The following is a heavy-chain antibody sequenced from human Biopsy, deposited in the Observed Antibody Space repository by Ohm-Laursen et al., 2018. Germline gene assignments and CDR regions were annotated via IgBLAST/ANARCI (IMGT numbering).Heavy chain of an antibody. CDR1: GYTFITYY. J-gene: IGHJ4*02. V-gene: IGHV1-46*01. Sequence: ASVKVSCKAFGYTFITYYVNWVRQAPGQGLEWMGKINPSGGSTSYAQKFQGRVTTTRDTSTTTVYMELSSLRSEDTAVYYCARDRIGGRGDPPDHWGQGTLVTVSS. CDR2: INPSGGST. CDR3: ARDRIGGRGDPPDH. D-gene: IGHD3-10*01.